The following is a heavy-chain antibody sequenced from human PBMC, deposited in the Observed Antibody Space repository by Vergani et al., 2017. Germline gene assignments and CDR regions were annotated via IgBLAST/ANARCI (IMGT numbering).Heavy chain of an antibody. J-gene: IGHJ4*02. Sequence: QVQLVQSGAEVKKPGASVKVSCKASGYTFTSYYMHWVRQAPGQGLEWMGIINPSGGSTSYAQKFQGRVTMTTDTSTSTAYMELRSLRSDDTAVYYCARRFSSGRSNDFDYWGQGTLVTVSS. CDR3: ARRFSSGRSNDFDY. CDR1: GYTFTSYY. D-gene: IGHD6-19*01. CDR2: INPSGGST. V-gene: IGHV1-46*01.